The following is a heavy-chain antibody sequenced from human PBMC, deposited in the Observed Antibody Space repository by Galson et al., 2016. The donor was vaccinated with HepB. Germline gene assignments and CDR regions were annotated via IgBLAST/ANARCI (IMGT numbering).Heavy chain of an antibody. Sequence: SLRLSCAASGFTFHDYAMHWVRHAPGEGLEWVSGITWNSGRIVYADSVKGRFAISRDNAKNSLNLQMNSLRAEDTDFYYCAKDSFSGTRCHFDYWGQGTLVTVSS. CDR1: GFTFHDYA. CDR2: ITWNSGRI. J-gene: IGHJ4*02. D-gene: IGHD2-2*01. CDR3: AKDSFSGTRCHFDY. V-gene: IGHV3-9*01.